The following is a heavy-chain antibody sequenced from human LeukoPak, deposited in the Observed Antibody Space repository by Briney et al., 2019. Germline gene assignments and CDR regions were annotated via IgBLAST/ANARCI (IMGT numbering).Heavy chain of an antibody. CDR2: IIPIFGTA. CDR3: AVGRTIFGVVICLDY. CDR1: GGTFSSYA. D-gene: IGHD3-3*01. V-gene: IGHV1-69*05. Sequence: SVKVSCKASGGTFSSYAISWVRQAPGQGLEWMGGIIPIFGTANYAQKFQGRVTITTDETTSTAYMELSSLRSEDTAVYYCAVGRTIFGVVICLDYWGQRTLVTVSS. J-gene: IGHJ4*02.